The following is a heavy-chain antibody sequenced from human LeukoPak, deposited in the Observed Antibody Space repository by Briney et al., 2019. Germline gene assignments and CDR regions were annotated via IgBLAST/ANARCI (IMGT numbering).Heavy chain of an antibody. D-gene: IGHD1-7*01. V-gene: IGHV3-23*01. CDR3: AKGCITGTTLDY. Sequence: GGSLRLSCAASGIIFSSYAMSWVRQAPGKGLEWVSAISGSGGSTYYADSVKGRFTISRDNSKNTLYLQMNSLRAEDTAVYYCAKGCITGTTLDYWGQGTLVTVSS. CDR1: GIIFSSYA. CDR2: ISGSGGST. J-gene: IGHJ4*02.